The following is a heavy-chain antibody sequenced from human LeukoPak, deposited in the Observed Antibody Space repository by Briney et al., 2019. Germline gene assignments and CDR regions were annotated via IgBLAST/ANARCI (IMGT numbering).Heavy chain of an antibody. Sequence: LRLSCAASGFTFDDYAMHWVRQPPGKGLEWIGSIYHSGGTYYNPSLKSRVTISVDTSKNQFSLKLSSVTAADTAVYYCASVPRRITMVRGAYYFDYWGQGTLVTVSS. CDR1: GFTFDDYA. D-gene: IGHD3-10*01. J-gene: IGHJ4*02. V-gene: IGHV4-38-2*01. CDR2: IYHSGGT. CDR3: ASVPRRITMVRGAYYFDY.